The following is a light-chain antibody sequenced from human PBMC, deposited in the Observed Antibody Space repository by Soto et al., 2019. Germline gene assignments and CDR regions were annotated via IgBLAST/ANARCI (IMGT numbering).Light chain of an antibody. V-gene: IGKV2-30*01. CDR3: MQGTHCPWT. CDR2: KVS. CDR1: QSLVYSDGNTY. Sequence: DVVMTQSPLSLPVTLGQPASISCRSSQSLVYSDGNTYLNWFQQRPGQSPRRLIYKVSNRDSGVPDRFSGSGSGTDFTLKSSRVEAEDVGVYYRMQGTHCPWTFGQGTKVEIK. J-gene: IGKJ1*01.